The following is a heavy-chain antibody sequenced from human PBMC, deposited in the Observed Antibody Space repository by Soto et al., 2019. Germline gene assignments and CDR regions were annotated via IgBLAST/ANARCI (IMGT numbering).Heavy chain of an antibody. D-gene: IGHD3-3*01. CDR2: ISWNSGSI. V-gene: IGHV3-9*01. J-gene: IGHJ6*02. CDR1: GFTFDDYA. CDR3: AKGITIFGVVRSFYGMDV. Sequence: GGSLRLSCAASGFTFDDYAMHWVRQAPGKGLEWVSGISWNSGSIGYADSVKGRFTISRDNAKNSLYLQMNSLRAEDTALYYCAKGITIFGVVRSFYGMDVWGQGTTVTVSS.